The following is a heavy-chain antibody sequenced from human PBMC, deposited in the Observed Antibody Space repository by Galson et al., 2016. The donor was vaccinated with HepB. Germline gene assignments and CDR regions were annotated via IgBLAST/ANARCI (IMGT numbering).Heavy chain of an antibody. D-gene: IGHD6-13*01. V-gene: IGHV3-30*04. CDR2: ISFDGSNK. Sequence: SLRLSCAASGFRFSSYTVHWVRQALGKGLEWVAVISFDGSNKYYADSVKGRFTISRDNSNNTLYLQMNSLRAEDTAVYYCARGGKSDVYITAPDDLFFDLWGRGTLVTVSS. CDR1: GFRFSSYT. J-gene: IGHJ2*01. CDR3: ARGGKSDVYITAPDDLFFDL.